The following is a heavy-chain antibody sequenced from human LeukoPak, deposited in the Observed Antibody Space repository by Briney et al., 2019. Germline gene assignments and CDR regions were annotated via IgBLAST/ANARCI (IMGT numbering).Heavy chain of an antibody. CDR3: ARGRWTDVARGSYY. CDR1: GYIFTSYG. D-gene: IGHD3-10*01. V-gene: IGHV1-18*01. J-gene: IGHJ4*02. CDR2: ISAYNGNT. Sequence: ASVKVSCKASGYIFTSYGISWVRQAPGQGLGWMGWISAYNGNTNYAQKLQGRVTMTTDTSTSTAYMELRSLRSDDTAVYYCARGRWTDVARGSYYWGQGTLVSVSS.